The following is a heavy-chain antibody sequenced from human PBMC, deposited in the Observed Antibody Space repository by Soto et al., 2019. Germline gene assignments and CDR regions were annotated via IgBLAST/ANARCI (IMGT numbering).Heavy chain of an antibody. CDR3: ARGRGSTGYLGREHYLDY. Sequence: EVQLVESGGGLIQPGGSLRLSCAASGFTVSSNYMSWVRQAPGKGLEWVSVIYSGGSTYYADSVKGRFTISRDNSKNKLYLQMNSLRAEDTAVYYCARGRGSTGYLGREHYLDYWGQGALVTVSP. J-gene: IGHJ4*02. CDR1: GFTVSSNY. D-gene: IGHD2-2*01. V-gene: IGHV3-53*01. CDR2: IYSGGST.